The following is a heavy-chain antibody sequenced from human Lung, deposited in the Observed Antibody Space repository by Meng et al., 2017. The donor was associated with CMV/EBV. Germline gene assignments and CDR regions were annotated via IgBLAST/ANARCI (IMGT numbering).Heavy chain of an antibody. CDR2: IYPGDSDT. V-gene: IGHV5-51*01. J-gene: IGHJ5*02. CDR3: ARSGYCSSTSCDNWFDP. CDR1: GYSFTSYW. Sequence: GXSXKISXKGSGYSFTSYWIGWVRQMPGKGLEWMGIIYPGDSDTRYSPSFQGQVTISADKSISTAYLQWSSLKASDTAMYYCARSGYCSSTSCDNWFDPWGQGXLVTVSS. D-gene: IGHD2-2*03.